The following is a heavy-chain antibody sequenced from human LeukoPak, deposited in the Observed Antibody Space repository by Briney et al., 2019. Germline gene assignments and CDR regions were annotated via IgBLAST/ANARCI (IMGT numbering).Heavy chain of an antibody. CDR1: GFTFSHYG. CDR3: AKRDDTVGATIKWNAFHI. CDR2: ISYSGAGT. Sequence: PGGSLRLSCAASGFTFSHYGMTWVRQSPGKGLEWLSAISYSGAGTYYADSVKGRFTISRDNSKNTLYLLLNSLRAEDTAVYYCAKRDDTVGATIKWNAFHICGAGAMVTVSS. D-gene: IGHD1-26*01. V-gene: IGHV3-23*01. J-gene: IGHJ3*02.